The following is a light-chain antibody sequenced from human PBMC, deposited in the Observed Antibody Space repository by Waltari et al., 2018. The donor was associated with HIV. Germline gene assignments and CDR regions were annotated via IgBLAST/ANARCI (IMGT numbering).Light chain of an antibody. J-gene: IGKJ1*01. CDR3: QQYNNWPPWT. CDR2: GAS. CDR1: QSVINN. Sequence: EIVMTQSPATLSLSPGDRATLSCRANQSVINNLAWYQQKPGQAPRLLIYGASTRAAGIAARFSGSGFGTEFTLTISNLQSEDFAVYYCQQYNNWPPWTFGQGTRVEIK. V-gene: IGKV3-15*01.